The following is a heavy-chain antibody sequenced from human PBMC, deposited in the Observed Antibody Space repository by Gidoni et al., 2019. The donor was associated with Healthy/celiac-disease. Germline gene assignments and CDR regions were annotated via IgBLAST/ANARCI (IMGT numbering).Heavy chain of an antibody. J-gene: IGHJ5*02. Sequence: QVQLQESGPGLVKPSETLSLTCTVSGYSISSGYYWGWIRQPPGKGLEWIGSIYHSGSTYYNPSLKSRVTISVDTSKNQFSLKLSSVTAADTAVYYCARDYYDSSGYPNWFDPWGQGTLVTVSS. CDR2: IYHSGST. V-gene: IGHV4-38-2*02. CDR1: GYSISSGYY. D-gene: IGHD3-22*01. CDR3: ARDYYDSSGYPNWFDP.